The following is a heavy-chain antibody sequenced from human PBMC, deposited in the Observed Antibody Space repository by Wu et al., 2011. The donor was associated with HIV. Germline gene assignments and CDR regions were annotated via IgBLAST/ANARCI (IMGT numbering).Heavy chain of an antibody. D-gene: IGHD3-16*01. J-gene: IGHJ4*02. CDR2: IIPMFGTA. CDR3: ARARTSGVLYYFDY. V-gene: IGHV1-69*14. Sequence: QVQVVQLDLRLKKPGSSVKGLLPRFSGGTFSSYGIDWVRQAPGQRFEWMGRIIPMFGTANYAQKFQDRVTITADKSTSTGYLELSSLKSDDTAVYYCARARTSGVLYYFDYWGQGTLVTVSS. CDR1: GGTFSSYG.